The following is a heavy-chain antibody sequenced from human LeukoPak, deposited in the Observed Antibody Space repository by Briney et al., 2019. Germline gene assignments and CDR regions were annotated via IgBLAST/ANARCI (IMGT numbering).Heavy chain of an antibody. D-gene: IGHD2-2*01. V-gene: IGHV1-18*01. CDR1: GYTFTSYG. Sequence: ASVKVSCKASGYTFTSYGISWVRQAPGQGLEWMGWISAYNGNTNYAQKLQGRVTMTRDTSISTAYMELSRLRSDDTAVYYCARLGYCSSTSCSKRYGMDVWGQGTTVTVSS. CDR2: ISAYNGNT. J-gene: IGHJ6*02. CDR3: ARLGYCSSTSCSKRYGMDV.